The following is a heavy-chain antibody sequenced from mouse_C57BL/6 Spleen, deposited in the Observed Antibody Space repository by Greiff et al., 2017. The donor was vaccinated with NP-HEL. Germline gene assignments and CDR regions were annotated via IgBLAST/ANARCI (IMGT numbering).Heavy chain of an antibody. CDR1: GYSITSGYY. CDR2: ISYDGSN. CDR3: ARGDSYHWYFDV. J-gene: IGHJ1*03. D-gene: IGHD3-3*01. V-gene: IGHV3-6*01. Sequence: EVKLMESGPGLVKPSQSLSLTCSVTGYSITSGYYWNWIRQFPGNKLEWMGYISYDGSNNYNPSLKNRISITRDTSKNQFFLKLNSVTTEDTATYYCARGDSYHWYFDVWGTGTTVTVSS.